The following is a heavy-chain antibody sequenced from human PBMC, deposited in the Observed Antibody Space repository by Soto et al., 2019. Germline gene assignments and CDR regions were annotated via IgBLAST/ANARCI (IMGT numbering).Heavy chain of an antibody. D-gene: IGHD3-22*01. V-gene: IGHV3-48*02. J-gene: IGHJ4*02. CDR2: ISSSSSTI. CDR1: GFTFSSYS. Sequence: GGSLRLSCAASGFTFSSYSMNWVRQAPGKGLEWVSYISSSSSTIYYADSVKGRFTISRDNAKNSLYLQMNSLRDDDAAVYYWARTGLERITMIVVVITTGTYFDYWGQGTLVTVSS. CDR3: ARTGLERITMIVVVITTGTYFDY.